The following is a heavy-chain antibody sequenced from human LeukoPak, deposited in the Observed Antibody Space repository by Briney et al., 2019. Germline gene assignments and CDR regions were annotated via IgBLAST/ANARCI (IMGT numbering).Heavy chain of an antibody. CDR3: ARVRYCSSTSCYGFDY. V-gene: IGHV1-69*01. J-gene: IGHJ4*02. CDR2: IIPIFGTA. D-gene: IGHD2-2*01. CDR1: GGTFSSYA. Sequence: GSSVKVSCKASGGTFSSYAISWVRQAPGQGLEWMGGIIPIFGTANYAQKFQGRVTITADESTSTAYMELSSLRSEDTAVYYCARVRYCSSTSCYGFDYWGQGTLVTVSS.